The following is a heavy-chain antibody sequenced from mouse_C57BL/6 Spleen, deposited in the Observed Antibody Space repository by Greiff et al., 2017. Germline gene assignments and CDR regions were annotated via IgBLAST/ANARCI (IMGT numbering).Heavy chain of an antibody. CDR2: ISSGSSTI. J-gene: IGHJ3*01. CDR1: GFTFSDYG. D-gene: IGHD2-5*01. CDR3: ATYYSNYDWFAY. Sequence: EVQLVESGGGLVKPGGSLKLSCAASGFTFSDYGMHWVRQAPEKGLEWVAYISSGSSTIYYADTVKGRFTISRDNAKNTLFLQMTSLRSEDTAMYYCATYYSNYDWFAYWGQGTLVTVSA. V-gene: IGHV5-17*01.